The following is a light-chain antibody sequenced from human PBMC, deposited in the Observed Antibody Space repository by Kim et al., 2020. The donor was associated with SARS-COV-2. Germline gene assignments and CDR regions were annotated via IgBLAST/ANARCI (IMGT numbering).Light chain of an antibody. CDR3: GTWDSSLSAV. V-gene: IGLV1-51*01. J-gene: IGLJ2*01. CDR2: DNN. CDR1: SSNIGNNY. Sequence: PGQKVTISCSGRSSNIGNNYVSGDQQLPGTAPKLLIYDNNKRPSGIPDRFSGSKSGTSATLGITGLQTGDEADYYCGTWDSSLSAVFGGGTQLTVL.